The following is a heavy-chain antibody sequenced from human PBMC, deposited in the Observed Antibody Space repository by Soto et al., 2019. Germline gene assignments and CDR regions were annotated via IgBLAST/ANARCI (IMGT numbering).Heavy chain of an antibody. Sequence: GGSLRLSCAASGFTFSNAWMNWVRQAPGKGLEWVGRIKSKTDGGQTDYAAPLKGRFTISRDDSKNTLYLQMNSLKTEDTAVYYCTTDGTMYSNMLPFAFDIWGQGTMVTVSS. D-gene: IGHD4-4*01. CDR1: GFTFSNAW. CDR3: TTDGTMYSNMLPFAFDI. J-gene: IGHJ3*02. CDR2: IKSKTDGGQT. V-gene: IGHV3-15*07.